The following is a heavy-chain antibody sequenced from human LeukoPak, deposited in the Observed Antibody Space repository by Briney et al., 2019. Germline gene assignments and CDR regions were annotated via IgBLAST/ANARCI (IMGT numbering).Heavy chain of an antibody. CDR3: ARGRSLDWLLFRKYNWFDP. CDR1: GVSISSSNSY. CDR2: IYYSGNT. V-gene: IGHV4-39*01. J-gene: IGHJ5*02. D-gene: IGHD3-9*01. Sequence: SETLSLTCTVSGVSISSSNSYWGWIRQPPGKGLEWIGSIYYSGNTYYNASLKSQVSISIDTSKNQFSLRLTSVTAADTAVYYCARGRSLDWLLFRKYNWFDPWGQGTLVTVSS.